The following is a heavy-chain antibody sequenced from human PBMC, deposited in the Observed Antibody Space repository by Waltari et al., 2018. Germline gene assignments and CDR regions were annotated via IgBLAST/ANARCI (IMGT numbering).Heavy chain of an antibody. J-gene: IGHJ1*01. CDR1: GGYISSISYY. D-gene: IGHD3-3*01. CDR2: ICYRGST. Sequence: QLQLQEAGPGLVKPSETLSLTCTVSGGYISSISYYCGWIRQPPGKGLEWIGSICYRGSTYYNPSLKSRVTISVDTSKNQFSLKLSSVTAADTAVYYCARMSGYYWHFQHWGQGTLVTVSS. V-gene: IGHV4-39*01. CDR3: ARMSGYYWHFQH.